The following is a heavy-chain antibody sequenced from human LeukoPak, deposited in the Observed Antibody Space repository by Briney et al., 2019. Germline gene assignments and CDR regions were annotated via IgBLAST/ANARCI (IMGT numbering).Heavy chain of an antibody. Sequence: PSETLSLTCTVSGGSMSSYYWSWIRQPPGKGLERIGYIYYTGSTNYNPSLKSRVTISVDTSKNQFSLKLSSVTAADTAVYYCARAGAGNEYVGLFDYWGQGTLVTVSS. V-gene: IGHV4-59*01. J-gene: IGHJ4*02. D-gene: IGHD3-16*01. CDR1: GGSMSSYY. CDR2: IYYTGST. CDR3: ARAGAGNEYVGLFDY.